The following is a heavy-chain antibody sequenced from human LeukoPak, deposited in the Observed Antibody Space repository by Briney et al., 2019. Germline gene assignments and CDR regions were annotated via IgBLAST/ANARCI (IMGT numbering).Heavy chain of an antibody. V-gene: IGHV4-61*05. CDR3: GRTGGYSSPLGV. CDR1: GDSIRRSTHY. D-gene: IGHD5-18*01. Sequence: SETLSLTCTVSGDSIRRSTHYGGWIRQPPGKGLEWIGYIYYSGSTNYNPFLKSRVIISVDTSKNQFSLKLTSVTAADTAVYYCGRTGGYSSPLGVWGQGTLVTVSS. J-gene: IGHJ4*02. CDR2: IYYSGST.